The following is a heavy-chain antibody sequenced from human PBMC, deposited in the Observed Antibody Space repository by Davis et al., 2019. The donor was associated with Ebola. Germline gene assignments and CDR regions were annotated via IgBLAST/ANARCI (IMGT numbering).Heavy chain of an antibody. CDR2: ISATGSTT. D-gene: IGHD5-12*01. Sequence: GESLNTSCAASGFPFTSHAISWVRQAPRKGLEWVSGISATGSTTYYAGSLKGRLTISRNNSKNTVDLQMNSLRADDTAVYYCAKEFSGSPGLGMDVWGQGTTVTVSS. CDR3: AKEFSGSPGLGMDV. J-gene: IGHJ6*02. V-gene: IGHV3-23*01. CDR1: GFPFTSHA.